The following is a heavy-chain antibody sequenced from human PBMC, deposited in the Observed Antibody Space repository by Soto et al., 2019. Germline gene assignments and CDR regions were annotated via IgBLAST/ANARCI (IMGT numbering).Heavy chain of an antibody. D-gene: IGHD6-13*01. J-gene: IGHJ5*02. CDR1: GGSISSRTYY. CDR3: ARPGGLAAAGTVWFDP. Sequence: SETLSLTCTVSGGSISSRTYYWAWIRQSPGKRLEWIGTTSYSGRSYYNPPLMSRVTISVDPSKSQFSLHLTSVTAADTAMYYCARPGGLAAAGTVWFDPWGQGTQVT. V-gene: IGHV4-39*01. CDR2: TSYSGRS.